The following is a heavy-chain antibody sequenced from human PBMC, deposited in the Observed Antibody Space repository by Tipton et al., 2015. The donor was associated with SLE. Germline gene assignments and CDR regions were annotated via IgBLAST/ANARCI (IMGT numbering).Heavy chain of an antibody. Sequence: TLSLTCTVSGYSISSGYYWGWIRQPPGKGLEWIGSIYTSGSTIYNPSLKSRVTISVDTSKNHFSLKLSSVTAADTAVYYCARDETYYDFWYFDLWGRGTLVTVSS. V-gene: IGHV4-38-2*02. CDR3: ARDETYYDFWYFDL. D-gene: IGHD3-3*01. CDR1: GYSISSGYY. CDR2: IYTSGST. J-gene: IGHJ2*01.